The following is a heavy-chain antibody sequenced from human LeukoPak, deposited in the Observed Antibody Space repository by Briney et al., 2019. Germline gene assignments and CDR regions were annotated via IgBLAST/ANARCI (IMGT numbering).Heavy chain of an antibody. D-gene: IGHD1-26*01. V-gene: IGHV3-48*02. J-gene: IGHJ5*02. CDR3: ARDAELGSYYVPLAPNWFDP. CDR1: GFTFSNYS. Sequence: GSLRLSCAASGFTFSNYSMNWVRQAPGKGLEWVSYISSSSSTIYYADSVKGRFTISRDNAKNSLYLQMNSLRDEDTAVYYCARDAELGSYYVPLAPNWFDPWGQGTLVTVSS. CDR2: ISSSSSTI.